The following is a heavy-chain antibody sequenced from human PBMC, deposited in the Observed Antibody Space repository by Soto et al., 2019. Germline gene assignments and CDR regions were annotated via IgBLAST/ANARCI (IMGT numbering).Heavy chain of an antibody. CDR1: GFTFSSYW. Sequence: GGSLRLSCAASGFTFSSYWMSWVRQAPGKGLEWVANIKQDGSEKYYVDSVKGRFTISRDNAKNSLYLQMNSLRAEDTAVYYCARVRYYGSGSYGFDYWGQGTLVTVSS. CDR2: IKQDGSEK. J-gene: IGHJ4*02. V-gene: IGHV3-7*01. CDR3: ARVRYYGSGSYGFDY. D-gene: IGHD3-10*01.